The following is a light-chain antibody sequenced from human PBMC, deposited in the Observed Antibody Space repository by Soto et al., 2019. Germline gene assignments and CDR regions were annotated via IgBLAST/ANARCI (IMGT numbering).Light chain of an antibody. V-gene: IGKV1-5*03. CDR1: QSISIW. CDR2: KTS. Sequence: DIHMTQSPSTLSASVGDRVTITCRASQSISIWLAWYQQKPGKAPNLLIYKTSSLETGVPSRFSGSGSGTEFTLTISSLQPYDFAYYYCQHSNYYSWTFGQGTKVEVK. CDR3: QHSNYYSWT. J-gene: IGKJ1*01.